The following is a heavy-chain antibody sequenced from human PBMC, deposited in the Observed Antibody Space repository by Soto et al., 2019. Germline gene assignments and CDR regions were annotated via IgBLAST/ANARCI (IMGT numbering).Heavy chain of an antibody. CDR1: GFTFSSYA. Sequence: GGSLRLSCAASGFTFSSYAMHWVRQAPGKGLEWVAVISYDGSNKYYADSVKGRFTISRDNSKNTLYLQMNSLRAEDTAVYYCARDYCGGDCSHYYYGMDVWGQGTTVTVSS. CDR3: ARDYCGGDCSHYYYGMDV. CDR2: ISYDGSNK. D-gene: IGHD2-21*02. J-gene: IGHJ6*02. V-gene: IGHV3-30-3*01.